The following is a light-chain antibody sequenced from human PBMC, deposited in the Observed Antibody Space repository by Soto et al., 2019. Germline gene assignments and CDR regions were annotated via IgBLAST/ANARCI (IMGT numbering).Light chain of an antibody. V-gene: IGLV1-44*01. J-gene: IGLJ1*01. CDR1: SSNIGSNS. CDR2: SNN. Sequence: QSVLTQPPSASGTPGQRVTISCSGSSSNIGSNSVNWYQQLPGAAPKLLIYSNNQRPSGVPDRFSGSKSGTSASLAISGLQSEDEADYYCAAWDDSLNGREVFGTGPKLTVL. CDR3: AAWDDSLNGREV.